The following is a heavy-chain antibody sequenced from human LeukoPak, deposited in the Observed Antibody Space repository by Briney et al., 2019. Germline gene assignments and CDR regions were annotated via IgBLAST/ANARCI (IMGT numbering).Heavy chain of an antibody. CDR2: INPSGVST. D-gene: IGHD3-22*01. Sequence: ASVKVSCKASGYTFTSYYMHWVRQAPGQGLEWMGIINPSGVSTSYAQKFQGRVTMTRDTSTSTVYMELSSLRSEDTAVYYCARAKGASPMIVVAPFDPWGQGTLVTVSS. J-gene: IGHJ5*02. V-gene: IGHV1-46*01. CDR3: ARAKGASPMIVVAPFDP. CDR1: GYTFTSYY.